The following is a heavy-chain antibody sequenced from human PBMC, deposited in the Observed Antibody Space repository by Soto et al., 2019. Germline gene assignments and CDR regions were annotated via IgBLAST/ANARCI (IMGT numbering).Heavy chain of an antibody. D-gene: IGHD6-13*01. Sequence: GGSLRLSCAASAFTFDDYAMHWVRPVPGKGLGWVSGINWNSGSIGYADSVKGRSAISRDNAKSALHLQMNSLRAEDTAFYYCVKDESINWYSGHFRHWGQGTLVTVSS. CDR1: AFTFDDYA. CDR2: INWNSGSI. CDR3: VKDESINWYSGHFRH. V-gene: IGHV3-9*01. J-gene: IGHJ1*01.